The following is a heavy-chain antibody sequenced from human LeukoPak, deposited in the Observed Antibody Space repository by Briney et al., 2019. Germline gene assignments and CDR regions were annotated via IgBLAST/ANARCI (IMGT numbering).Heavy chain of an antibody. CDR1: GYRFSTYW. CDR2: IDPSDSDT. CDR3: ARHTSDLDAFDA. D-gene: IGHD3-16*01. Sequence: GESLKISCQCSGYRFSTYWIGWVRLMPGKGLEYMGMIDPSDSDTRYNPPFQGQVTISSDKSVSTAYLQWSSLKASDTAIYFCARHTSDLDAFDAWGQGTVVTVSS. V-gene: IGHV5-51*01. J-gene: IGHJ3*01.